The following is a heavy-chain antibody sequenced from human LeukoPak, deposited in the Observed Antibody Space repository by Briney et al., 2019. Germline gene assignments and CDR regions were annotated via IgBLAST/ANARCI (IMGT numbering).Heavy chain of an antibody. Sequence: GGSLRLSCAASGFTFSNYRMNWVRQAPGKGLEWVSSISSSSNYIYYADSVKGRFTISRDNAKNSLYLQMNSLRVEDTAVYYCARGGAARPDFWGQGTLVTVSS. CDR1: GFTFSNYR. V-gene: IGHV3-21*01. D-gene: IGHD6-6*01. CDR2: ISSSSNYI. CDR3: ARGGAARPDF. J-gene: IGHJ4*02.